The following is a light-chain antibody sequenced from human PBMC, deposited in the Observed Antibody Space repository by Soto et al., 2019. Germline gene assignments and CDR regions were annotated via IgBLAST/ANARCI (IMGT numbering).Light chain of an antibody. CDR1: SSNIGRNT. CDR2: NDG. Sequence: QSVLTQPPSVSGTPGQRVTISCSGSSSNIGRNTVTWYQQLPGTAPRLLIYNDGQRPSGVPARFSDSKSGTLASLAISGLQSEDEADYYCAGWDDSLSGVVFGGGTKLTVL. V-gene: IGLV1-44*01. CDR3: AGWDDSLSGVV. J-gene: IGLJ2*01.